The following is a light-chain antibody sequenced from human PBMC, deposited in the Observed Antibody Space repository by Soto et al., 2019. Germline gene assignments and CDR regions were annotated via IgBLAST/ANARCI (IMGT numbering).Light chain of an antibody. J-gene: IGKJ1*01. V-gene: IGKV3-20*01. CDR2: GAS. CDR1: QSVSNNY. Sequence: EIVLTQSPGTLSLSPWEIATLSCRASQSVSNNYLAWYQQKPGQAPRLLIYGASTRAAGIPDRFSGSGSGTDFTLTISRLEPEDFAVYYCHQYGSSQTFGQGTKVDIK. CDR3: HQYGSSQT.